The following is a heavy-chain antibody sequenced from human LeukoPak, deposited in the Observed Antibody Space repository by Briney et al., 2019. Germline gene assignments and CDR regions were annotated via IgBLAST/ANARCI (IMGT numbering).Heavy chain of an antibody. CDR1: GYSFTGYY. CDR2: VNPNSGGT. D-gene: IGHD3-22*01. Sequence: GASVKVSCKASGYSFTGYYMHWVRQAPGQGLEWMGWVNPNSGGTNYAQKYQGRVTMTRDTSISTAYMELSRLRSDDTAVYYCAINRASDSSGSDYWGQGTLVTVSS. V-gene: IGHV1-2*02. CDR3: AINRASDSSGSDY. J-gene: IGHJ4*02.